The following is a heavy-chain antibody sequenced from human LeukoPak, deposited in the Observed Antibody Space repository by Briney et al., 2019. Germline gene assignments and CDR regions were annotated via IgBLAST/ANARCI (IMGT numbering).Heavy chain of an antibody. CDR2: ISDSGGRT. J-gene: IGHJ4*02. Sequence: GGSLRLSCAVSGITLSNYGMSWVRQAPGKGLEWVAGISDSGGRTNYADSVKGRFTISRDNPKNTLYLQMNSLRAEDTAVYFCAKRGFLIRLILVGFHKEAYYFDSWGQGALVTVSS. V-gene: IGHV3-23*01. D-gene: IGHD3-16*01. CDR3: AKRGFLIRLILVGFHKEAYYFDS. CDR1: GITLSNYG.